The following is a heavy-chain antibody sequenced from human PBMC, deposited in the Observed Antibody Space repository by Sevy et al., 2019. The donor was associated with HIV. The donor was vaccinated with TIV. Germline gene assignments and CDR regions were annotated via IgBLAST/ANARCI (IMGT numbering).Heavy chain of an antibody. CDR2: INRGGST. Sequence: GGSLRLSCAASGFTVSSNHMSWVRQAPGKELEWVSVINRGGSTYYADSVKGRFTISRDNSNNTLHLQMNSLRAEDTAVYYCARFGLGYCTNGGCSLDYWGQGTLVTVSS. V-gene: IGHV3-66*01. CDR1: GFTVSSNH. CDR3: ARFGLGYCTNGGCSLDY. D-gene: IGHD2-8*01. J-gene: IGHJ4*02.